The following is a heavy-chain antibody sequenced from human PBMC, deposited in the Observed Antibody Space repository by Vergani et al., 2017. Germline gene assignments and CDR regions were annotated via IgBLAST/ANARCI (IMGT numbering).Heavy chain of an antibody. CDR3: AXDQWDAIMITFGGALTS. J-gene: IGHJ4*02. Sequence: EVQLVESGGGLVKPGGSLRLSCAASGFTFSSYSMNWVRPAPGKGLEWVSSISSSSSYIYYADSVKGRFTISRDNAKNSLYLQMNSLRAEDTAVYYCAXDQWDAIMITFGGALTSWGQGTLVTVSS. V-gene: IGHV3-21*01. CDR2: ISSSSSYI. D-gene: IGHD3-16*01. CDR1: GFTFSSYS.